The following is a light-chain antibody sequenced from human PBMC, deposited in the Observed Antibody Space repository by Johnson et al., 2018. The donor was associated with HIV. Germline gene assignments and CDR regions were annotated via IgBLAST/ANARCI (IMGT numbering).Light chain of an antibody. CDR1: SSNIGNNY. V-gene: IGLV1-51*02. CDR3: GTWDSSLSGAV. CDR2: ENN. J-gene: IGLJ1*01. Sequence: QSVLTQPPSVSAAPGQKVTISCSGSSSNIGNNYVSWYQQLPGTAPKLLIYENNKRPSGIPDRFSGSKSGTSATLDITGLQTGDEADYYCGTWDSSLSGAVFGTGTKVTVL.